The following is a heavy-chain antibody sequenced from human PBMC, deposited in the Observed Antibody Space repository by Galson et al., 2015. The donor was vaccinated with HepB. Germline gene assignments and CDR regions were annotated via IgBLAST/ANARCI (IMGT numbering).Heavy chain of an antibody. CDR2: IYYTGST. Sequence: SETLSLTCTVSGGSISSSSYYWGWIRQPPGKGLEWSGSIYYTGSTYYNPSLKTRVTISVDTSKKQFSLKLSSVTAADTAVYYCARGEYDYVWGSYHYTLLFFDSWGHGTLVTVSS. CDR1: GGSISSSSYY. V-gene: IGHV4-39*01. CDR3: ARGEYDYVWGSYHYTLLFFDS. D-gene: IGHD3-16*02. J-gene: IGHJ4*01.